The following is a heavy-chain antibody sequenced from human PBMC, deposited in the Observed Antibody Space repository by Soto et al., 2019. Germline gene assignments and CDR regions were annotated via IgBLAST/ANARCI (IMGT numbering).Heavy chain of an antibody. V-gene: IGHV5-51*01. CDR2: IYPNDSDS. D-gene: IGHD2-2*01. Sequence: GESLKISCEGSGYSFGSYWIAWVRQMPGKGLEWMGIIYPNDSDSRYNPSFQGQVTISADKSSSTAYLQWSSLKASDTAIYYCARKGCSFTNCYVEFDSWGQGTLVTVSS. CDR1: GYSFGSYW. J-gene: IGHJ5*01. CDR3: ARKGCSFTNCYVEFDS.